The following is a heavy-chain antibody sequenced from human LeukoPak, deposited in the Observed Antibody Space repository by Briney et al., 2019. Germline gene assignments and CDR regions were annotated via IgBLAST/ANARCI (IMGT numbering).Heavy chain of an antibody. J-gene: IGHJ4*02. CDR2: INSDGTST. CDR3: AGRSSSGWYYLDY. D-gene: IGHD6-19*01. Sequence: QTGGSLRLSCAASGFTFSSYWMHWVRQAPGKGLVWVSRINSDGTSTSYADSAKRRYTISRDNAKNALYLQMNSLRAEDTAVYYCAGRSSSGWYYLDYWGQGTLVTVSS. V-gene: IGHV3-74*01. CDR1: GFTFSSYW.